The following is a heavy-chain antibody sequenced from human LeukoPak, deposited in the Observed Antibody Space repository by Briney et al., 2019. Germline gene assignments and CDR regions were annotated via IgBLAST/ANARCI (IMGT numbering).Heavy chain of an antibody. V-gene: IGHV4-31*03. D-gene: IGHD5-24*01. CDR3: ARFEWLQRIDY. CDR2: IYYSGST. CDR1: GGSISSGGYY. Sequence: PSQTLSLTCTVSGGSISSGGYYWSWIRQHPGKGLEWIGYIYYSGSTYYNPSLKSRVTISVDTSKNQFSLKLSSVTAADTAVYYCARFEWLQRIDYWGQGTLVTVSS. J-gene: IGHJ4*02.